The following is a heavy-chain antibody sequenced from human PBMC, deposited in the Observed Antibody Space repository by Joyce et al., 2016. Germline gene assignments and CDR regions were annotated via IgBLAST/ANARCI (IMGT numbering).Heavy chain of an antibody. CDR1: GFPFNTYS. V-gene: IGHV3-48*01. CDR3: ARATSYYFYYYMDV. CDR2: ISRSSNTI. Sequence: EVQLVESGGGLVQPGGSLRLSCAASGFPFNTYSRNWVRQAPGKGLEWVSYISRSSNTIYYVDSVKGRFTISRDNAKNSLYLQMNSLRAEDTAVYFCARATSYYFYYYMDVWGKGTTVTVSS. J-gene: IGHJ6*03.